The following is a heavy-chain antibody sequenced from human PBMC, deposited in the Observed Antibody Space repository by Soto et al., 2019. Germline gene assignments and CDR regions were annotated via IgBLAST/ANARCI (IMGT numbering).Heavy chain of an antibody. V-gene: IGHV4-39*01. CDR2: IYYSGST. CDR1: SGSISSSSYY. CDR3: ARQESGSGSYYNFDY. Sequence: SDTLALTCTVSSGSISSSSYYWCWILQPPGKGLEWIGTIYYSGSTFYNSSLKSRVTISVDTSKNQFSLKLSSVTAADTAVYYCARQESGSGSYYNFDYWGQGTQVTVSS. D-gene: IGHD3-10*01. J-gene: IGHJ4*02.